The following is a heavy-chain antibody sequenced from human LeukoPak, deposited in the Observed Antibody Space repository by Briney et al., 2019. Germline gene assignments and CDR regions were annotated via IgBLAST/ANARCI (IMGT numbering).Heavy chain of an antibody. CDR2: IIPIFGTA. Sequence: ASVKVSCKASGGTFSSYAISWVRQAPGQGLEWMGGIIPIFGTANYAQKFQGRVTITADESTSTAYMELSSLRSEDTAVYYCARSGTSSWDFYRANWFDPWGQGTLVTVSS. J-gene: IGHJ5*02. D-gene: IGHD6-13*01. CDR1: GGTFSSYA. V-gene: IGHV1-69*13. CDR3: ARSGTSSWDFYRANWFDP.